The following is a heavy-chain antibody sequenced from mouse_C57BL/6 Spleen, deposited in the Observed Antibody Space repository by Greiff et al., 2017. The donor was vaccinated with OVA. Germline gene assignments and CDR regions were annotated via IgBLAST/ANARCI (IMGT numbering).Heavy chain of an antibody. CDR3: ARRDTVVATDAMDY. V-gene: IGHV1-61*01. J-gene: IGHJ4*01. CDR1: GYTFTSYW. CDR2: IYPSDSET. D-gene: IGHD1-1*01. Sequence: QVQLQQPGAELVRPGSSVKLSCKASGYTFTSYWMDWVKQRPGQGLEWIGNIYPSDSETHYNQKFKDKATLTVDKSSSTAYMQLSSLTSEDSAVYYCARRDTVVATDAMDYWGQGTSVTVSS.